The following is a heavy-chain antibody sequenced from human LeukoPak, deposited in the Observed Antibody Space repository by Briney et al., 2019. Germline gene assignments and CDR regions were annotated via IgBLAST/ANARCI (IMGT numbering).Heavy chain of an antibody. CDR2: MNPNSGNT. Sequence: GASVKVSCKASGGTFSSYAISWVRQATGQGLEWMGWMNPNSGNTGYAQKFQGRVTMTRNTSISTAYMELSSLRSEDTAVYYCARSPYSSGWPIKYNWFDPWGQGTLVTVSS. V-gene: IGHV1-8*02. CDR1: GGTFSSYA. D-gene: IGHD6-19*01. CDR3: ARSPYSSGWPIKYNWFDP. J-gene: IGHJ5*02.